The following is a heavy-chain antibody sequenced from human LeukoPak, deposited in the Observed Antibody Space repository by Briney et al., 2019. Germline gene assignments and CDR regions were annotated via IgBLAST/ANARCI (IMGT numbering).Heavy chain of an antibody. CDR1: GYTFTDNG. J-gene: IGHJ6*03. CDR2: ISAYDGNT. D-gene: IGHD6-19*01. V-gene: IGHV1-18*01. CDR3: ARRLKQWLILGPSYYYYIDV. Sequence: ASVKVSCKASGYTFTDNGISWVRQAPGQGLEWMGWISAYDGNTKYAQKLQGRLTMTTDTSTSTAYMELRSLRSDDTAVYYCARRLKQWLILGPSYYYYIDVWGKGTTVTVSS.